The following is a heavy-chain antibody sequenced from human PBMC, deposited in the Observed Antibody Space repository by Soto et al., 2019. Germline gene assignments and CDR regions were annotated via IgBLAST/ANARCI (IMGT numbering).Heavy chain of an antibody. V-gene: IGHV4-4*07. CDR3: ARDGIAVRNYYGLDV. D-gene: IGHD6-6*01. CDR2: IYTSGST. J-gene: IGHJ6*02. Sequence: PSETLSLTCTASGGSISNYYWSWIRQPAGKGVEWIGRIYTSGSTNYNPSLKSRVTMSVDTSKNQFSLKLRSVTAAETAVYYCARDGIAVRNYYGLDVWGQGTTVTVSS. CDR1: GGSISNYY.